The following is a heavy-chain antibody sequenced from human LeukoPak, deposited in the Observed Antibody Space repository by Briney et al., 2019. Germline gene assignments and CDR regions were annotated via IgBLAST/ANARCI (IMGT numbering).Heavy chain of an antibody. J-gene: IGHJ5*02. CDR2: INPNSGDT. V-gene: IGHV1-2*02. D-gene: IGHD6-19*01. CDR1: GYTFTGYY. CDR3: ARGSVAVAGPHLWWFGP. Sequence: ASVKVSCKASGYTFTGYYIHWVRQAPGQGLECMGWINPNSGDTNYAQKFQARVTMTRDTSISTAFMELRSLTSDDTAVYYCARGSVAVAGPHLWWFGPWGQGTLVTVSS.